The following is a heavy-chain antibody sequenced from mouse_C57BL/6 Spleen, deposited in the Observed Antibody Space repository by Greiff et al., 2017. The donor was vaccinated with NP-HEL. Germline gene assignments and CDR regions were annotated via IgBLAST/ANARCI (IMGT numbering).Heavy chain of an antibody. V-gene: IGHV5-17*01. Sequence: EVQLQESGGGLVKPGGSLKLSCAASGFTFSDYGMHWVRQAPEKGLEWVAYISSGSSTIYYADTVKGRFTISRDNAKNTLFLQMTSLRSEDTAMYYCARRDSSGHFDYWGQGTTLTVSS. D-gene: IGHD3-2*02. CDR1: GFTFSDYG. CDR3: ARRDSSGHFDY. J-gene: IGHJ2*01. CDR2: ISSGSSTI.